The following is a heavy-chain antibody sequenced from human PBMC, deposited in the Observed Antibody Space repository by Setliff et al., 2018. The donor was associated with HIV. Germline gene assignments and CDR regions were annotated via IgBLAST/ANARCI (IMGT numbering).Heavy chain of an antibody. CDR2: VNHNGNI. Sequence: SETLSLTRTLNGVPLSDYYWNWIRQSPGKGLEWIVEVNHNGNINYNPSLKSRVTVSVDTSKTQYSLRLTSVTAADTAVYYCARQITSVTPEMLVVNDAFDVWGQGKMVTVSS. D-gene: IGHD4-17*01. J-gene: IGHJ3*01. CDR1: GVPLSDYY. CDR3: ARQITSVTPEMLVVNDAFDV. V-gene: IGHV4-34*01.